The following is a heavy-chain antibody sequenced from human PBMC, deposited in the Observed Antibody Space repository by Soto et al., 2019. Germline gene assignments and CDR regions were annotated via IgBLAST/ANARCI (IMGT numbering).Heavy chain of an antibody. CDR2: ISPYNGDT. J-gene: IGHJ4*02. CDR3: AREAGSGCFYPEDY. V-gene: IGHV1-18*04. CDR1: GYTFTNYP. D-gene: IGHD1-26*01. Sequence: QVHLVQSGAEVKKPGASVKVSCKTSGYTFTNYPITWVRQAPGQRLEWMAWISPYNGDTIYAQKLQGRLTVTTDTSTSTVYMELRSLRSDDTAVYFCAREAGSGCFYPEDYWGQGTLVTVSS.